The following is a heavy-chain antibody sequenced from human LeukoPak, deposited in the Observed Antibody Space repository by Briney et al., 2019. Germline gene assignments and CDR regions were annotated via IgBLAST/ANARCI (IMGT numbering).Heavy chain of an antibody. CDR2: INPSGGST. CDR1: GYTFTSYY. J-gene: IGHJ5*02. V-gene: IGHV1-46*01. CDR3: ARDRAELPEDYYDGSGYYGGWFDP. D-gene: IGHD3-22*01. Sequence: ASVKVSCKASGYTFTSYYMHWVRQAPGQGLEWMGIINPSGGSTSYAQKFQGRVTMTRDTSTSTVYMELSSLRSEDTAVYYCARDRAELPEDYYDGSGYYGGWFDPWGQGTLVTVSS.